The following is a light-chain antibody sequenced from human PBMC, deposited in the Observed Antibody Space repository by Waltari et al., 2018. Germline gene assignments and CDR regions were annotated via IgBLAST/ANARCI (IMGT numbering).Light chain of an antibody. J-gene: IGLJ2*01. CDR1: SSDIGAYNF. V-gene: IGLV2-23*02. CDR2: EVT. CDR3: CSYAGPNLPVL. Sequence: QPALSQPASVSGSPGQSITIPCSGTSSDIGAYNFVSWYQQHPGQAPKIVIYEVTERLSGGSNRYSGSKLGNTASLTISELRAEEEADYYCCSYAGPNLPVLFGGGTRLTVL.